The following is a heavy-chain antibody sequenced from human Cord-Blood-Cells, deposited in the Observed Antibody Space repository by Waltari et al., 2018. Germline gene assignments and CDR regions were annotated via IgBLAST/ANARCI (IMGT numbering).Heavy chain of an antibody. J-gene: IGHJ4*02. Sequence: QVQLVQSGAEVKKPGSSVKVSCKASGGTFSSYAISWVRQAPGQGLEWVGGIIPIFGTANYAQKFQGRVTITADESTSTAYMELSSLRSEDTAVYYCASSLYRYSGSYYFDYWGQGTLVTVSS. D-gene: IGHD1-26*01. CDR1: GGTFSSYA. CDR2: IIPIFGTA. CDR3: ASSLYRYSGSYYFDY. V-gene: IGHV1-69*01.